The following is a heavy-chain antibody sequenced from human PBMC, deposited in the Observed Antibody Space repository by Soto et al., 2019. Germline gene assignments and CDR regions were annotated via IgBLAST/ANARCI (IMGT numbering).Heavy chain of an antibody. Sequence: QVQLQESGPGLLEPSQTLTLTCSVSGGSISSGGYYWSWIRQHPGKGLEWIGYIYYSGSTYYNPSLKSRVTISVDTSKNQFSLKLSSVTAADTAVYYCARASLVTQYFQHWGQGTLVTVSS. CDR3: ARASLVTQYFQH. V-gene: IGHV4-31*03. CDR2: IYYSGST. CDR1: GGSISSGGYY. J-gene: IGHJ1*01. D-gene: IGHD2-21*02.